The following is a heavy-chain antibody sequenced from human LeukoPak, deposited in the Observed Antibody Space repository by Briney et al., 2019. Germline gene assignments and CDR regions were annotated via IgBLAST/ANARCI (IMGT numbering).Heavy chain of an antibody. CDR3: ARDVSDENGSSSRIHLDS. Sequence: TGGSLRLSCAASGFTFSNNWMTWVRQAPGKGLEWVANIKQDGSEKYYVDSVKGRFTISRDNAKNSLFLQMNSLRAEDSAVYYCARDVSDENGSSSRIHLDSWGQGTLVPVSS. D-gene: IGHD6-6*01. CDR2: IKQDGSEK. J-gene: IGHJ4*02. CDR1: GFTFSNNW. V-gene: IGHV3-7*01.